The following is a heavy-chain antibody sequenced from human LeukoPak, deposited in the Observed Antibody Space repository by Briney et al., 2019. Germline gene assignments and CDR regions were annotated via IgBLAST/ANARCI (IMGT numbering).Heavy chain of an antibody. D-gene: IGHD3-22*01. CDR3: ARRSDYYDSSGYYVPY. CDR1: GYTFTSYG. J-gene: IGHJ4*02. V-gene: IGHV1-18*01. CDR2: ISAYNGNT. Sequence: ASVKVSCKASGYTFTSYGSSWVRQAPGQGLEWMGWISAYNGNTNYAQKLQGRVTMTTDTSTSTAYMELRSLRSDDTAVYYCARRSDYYDSSGYYVPYWGQGTLVTVSS.